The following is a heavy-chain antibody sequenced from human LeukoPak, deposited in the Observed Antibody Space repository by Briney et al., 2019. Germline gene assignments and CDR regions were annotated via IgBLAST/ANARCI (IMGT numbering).Heavy chain of an antibody. CDR3: ARRRVYDILTGSNSDAFDI. V-gene: IGHV4-61*08. J-gene: IGHJ3*02. CDR1: GGSISSGDYY. Sequence: SQTLSLTCTVSGGSISSGDYYWSWIRQPPGKGLEWIGYTYYSGSTNYNPSLKSRVTISVDTSKNQFSLKLSSVTAADTAVYYCARRRVYDILTGSNSDAFDIWGQGTMVTVSS. D-gene: IGHD3-9*01. CDR2: TYYSGST.